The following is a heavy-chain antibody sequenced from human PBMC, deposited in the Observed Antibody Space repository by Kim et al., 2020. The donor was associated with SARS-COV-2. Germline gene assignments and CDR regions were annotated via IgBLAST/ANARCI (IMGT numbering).Heavy chain of an antibody. V-gene: IGHV3-33*06. CDR3: AKDGDGENWAY. CDR2: IWYDGSNK. D-gene: IGHD3-16*01. Sequence: GGSLRLSCAASGFTFSSYGMHWVRQAPGKGLEWVAVIWYDGSNKYYADSVKGRFTISRDNSKNTLYLQMNSLRAEDTAVYYCAKDGDGENWAYWGQGTLVTVSS. J-gene: IGHJ4*02. CDR1: GFTFSSYG.